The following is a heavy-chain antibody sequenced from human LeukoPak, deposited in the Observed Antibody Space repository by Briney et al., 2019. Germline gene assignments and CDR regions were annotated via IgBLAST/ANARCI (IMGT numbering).Heavy chain of an antibody. V-gene: IGHV4-59*01. J-gene: IGHJ6*03. CDR1: GGSISSYY. CDR3: ARETSQKGAHYMDV. Sequence: ESSETLSLTCTVSGGSISSYYWSWIRQPPGKGLEWIGYIYYSGSTNYTPSLKSRVTISVHTSKNQFSLKLRSVTAADTAVYYCARETSQKGAHYMDVWGKGTTVTISS. D-gene: IGHD3-16*01. CDR2: IYYSGST.